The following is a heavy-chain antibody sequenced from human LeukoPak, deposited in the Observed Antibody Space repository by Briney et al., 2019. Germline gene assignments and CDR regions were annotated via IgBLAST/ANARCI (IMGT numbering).Heavy chain of an antibody. D-gene: IGHD3-9*01. CDR3: ARDLDWVFDF. J-gene: IGHJ4*02. Sequence: ASVKVSCKASGYTFNTYSFSWVRHAPGQGLEWMGWISTYNGDTKYAQDYQDRVTMTTDASTSTAYMELRSLRSDDTAVYYCARDLDWVFDFWGQGTLVTVSS. CDR2: ISTYNGDT. CDR1: GYTFNTYS. V-gene: IGHV1-18*01.